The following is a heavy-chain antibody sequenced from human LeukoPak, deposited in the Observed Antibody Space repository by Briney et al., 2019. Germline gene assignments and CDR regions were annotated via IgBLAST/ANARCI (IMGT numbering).Heavy chain of an antibody. CDR2: IWYDGSKK. Sequence: PGGSLRLSCAASGFTFSSYGMHWVRQAPGKGLEWVAVIWYDGSKKYYADSVKGRFTISRDNAKNSLYLQMNSLRAEDTAVYYCSRDSVHYYYCSGYFSPSDYWGQGTLVTVSS. CDR1: GFTFSSYG. D-gene: IGHD3-22*01. J-gene: IGHJ4*02. V-gene: IGHV3-33*01. CDR3: SRDSVHYYYCSGYFSPSDY.